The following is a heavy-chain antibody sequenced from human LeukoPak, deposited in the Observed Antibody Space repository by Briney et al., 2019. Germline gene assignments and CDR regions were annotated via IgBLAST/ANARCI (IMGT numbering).Heavy chain of an antibody. D-gene: IGHD5-18*01. CDR1: GFTYGSHA. CDR2: IFGSGGSP. V-gene: IGHV3-23*01. CDR3: GKTTVGYSSGQKPAWPVDY. J-gene: IGHJ4*02. Sequence: GGSLRLSCEASGFTYGSHAMYWVRQAPGKGLEWVAGIFGSGGSPHYADPVKGRFTIPRDNSRNTVYLQINSLRAEDTAVYYCGKTTVGYSSGQKPAWPVDYWGQGTLVTVSS.